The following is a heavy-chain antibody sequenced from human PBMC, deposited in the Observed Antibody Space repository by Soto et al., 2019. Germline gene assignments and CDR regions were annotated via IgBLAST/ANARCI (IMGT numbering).Heavy chain of an antibody. Sequence: SVKVSCKASGGTFSSYAISWVRQAPGQGLEWMGGIIPIFGTANYAQKFQGRVTITADESTSTAYMELSSLRSEDTAVYYCARDKGFNTMVRGVINWFDPWGQGTLVTVSS. CDR3: ARDKGFNTMVRGVINWFDP. CDR2: IIPIFGTA. J-gene: IGHJ5*02. D-gene: IGHD3-10*01. V-gene: IGHV1-69*13. CDR1: GGTFSSYA.